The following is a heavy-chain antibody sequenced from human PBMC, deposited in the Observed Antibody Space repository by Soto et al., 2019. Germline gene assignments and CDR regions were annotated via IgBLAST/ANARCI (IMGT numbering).Heavy chain of an antibody. CDR2: ISYSGGTT. J-gene: IGHJ3*01. D-gene: IGHD6-19*01. CDR3: AKQGIAVAFEYFDF. CDR1: GFTFNSCA. V-gene: IGHV3-23*01. Sequence: EVQLLESGGDLVQPGGSLRLSCAASGFTFNSCAMAWVRQAPGKGLEWVSTISYSGGTTYYTDSVKGRFSISRDNAKNTLHLQMDSMRAEDTAIYYCAKQGIAVAFEYFDFWGQGTMVTVSP.